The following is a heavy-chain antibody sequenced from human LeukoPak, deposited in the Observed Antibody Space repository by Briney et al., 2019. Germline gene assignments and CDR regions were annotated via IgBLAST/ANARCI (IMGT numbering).Heavy chain of an antibody. J-gene: IGHJ5*02. CDR1: GYTFTSYG. CDR2: ISAYNGNT. Sequence: GASVKVSCKASGYTFTSYGISWVRQAPGQGLEWMGWISAYNGNTNYAQKLQGRVTMTTDTSTSTAYMELRSLRSDDTAVYYCAREDCSGGSCYSESGWFDPWGQGTLVTVPS. D-gene: IGHD2-15*01. CDR3: AREDCSGGSCYSESGWFDP. V-gene: IGHV1-18*01.